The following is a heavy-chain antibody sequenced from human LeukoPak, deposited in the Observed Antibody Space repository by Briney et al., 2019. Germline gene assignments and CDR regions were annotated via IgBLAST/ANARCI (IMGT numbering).Heavy chain of an antibody. CDR3: ARAGGQGDFGVVVTPYFDY. Sequence: GGSLRLSCAASGFTFSSYSMNWVRQAPGKGLEWVSSISSSSSYIYYADSVKGRFTISRDNAKNSLYLQMNSLRAEDTAVYYCARAGGQGDFGVVVTPYFDYWGQGTLVTVSS. CDR1: GFTFSSYS. CDR2: ISSSSSYI. D-gene: IGHD3-3*01. J-gene: IGHJ4*02. V-gene: IGHV3-21*01.